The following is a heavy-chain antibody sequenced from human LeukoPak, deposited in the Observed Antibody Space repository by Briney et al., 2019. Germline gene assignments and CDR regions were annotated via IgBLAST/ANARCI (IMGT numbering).Heavy chain of an antibody. CDR2: IYYSGST. Sequence: SETLSLTCTVSGGSISSYYWSWIRQPPGKGLEWIGYIYYSGSTNYNPSLKSRVTISVDTSKNQFSLKLSSVTAADMAVYYCARDSSRLNWFDPWGQGTLVTVSS. V-gene: IGHV4-59*01. CDR3: ARDSSRLNWFDP. CDR1: GGSISSYY. J-gene: IGHJ5*02.